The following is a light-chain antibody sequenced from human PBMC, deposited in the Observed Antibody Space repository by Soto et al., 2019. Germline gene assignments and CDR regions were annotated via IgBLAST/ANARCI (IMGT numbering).Light chain of an antibody. CDR3: FSYVRGASYV. Sequence: QSALAQPASVSGSPGQSITISCTGTNSDVGGYNFVSWYQQHPGKAPNLMLYEVTHRPSGVSDRFSGSKSGNTASLTISGLQAEDEADYYCFSYVRGASYVFGSGTRSPS. CDR1: NSDVGGYNF. V-gene: IGLV2-14*03. CDR2: EVT. J-gene: IGLJ1*01.